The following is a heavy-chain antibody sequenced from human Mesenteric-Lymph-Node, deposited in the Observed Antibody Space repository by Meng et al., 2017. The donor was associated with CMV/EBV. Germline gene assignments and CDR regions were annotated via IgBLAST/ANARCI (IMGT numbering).Heavy chain of an antibody. Sequence: SVKVSCKASGGYFSNYVISWGRQAPGQGLEWMGGIIPIFGTINYAERFQGRVTINADASTSTAYMELSRLRSEDTAVYYCARGGYCSGSSCYSVYYAYGLDVWGQGTTVTVSS. D-gene: IGHD2-15*01. CDR2: IIPIFGTI. V-gene: IGHV1-69*13. CDR3: ARGGYCSGSSCYSVYYAYGLDV. CDR1: GGYFSNYV. J-gene: IGHJ6*02.